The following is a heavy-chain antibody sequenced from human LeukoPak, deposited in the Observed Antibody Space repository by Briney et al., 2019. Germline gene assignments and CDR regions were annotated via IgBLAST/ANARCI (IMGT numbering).Heavy chain of an antibody. D-gene: IGHD5-24*01. CDR3: AKDQREATGTYDAFVI. Sequence: GRSLRLSCAASGFTFSSYGMHWVRQAPGKGLEWVAVIWYDGSNKYYADSVKGRFTISRDNSKNTLYLQMNSLRAEDTAVYYCAKDQREATGTYDAFVIWGQGTMVTVSS. CDR1: GFTFSSYG. J-gene: IGHJ3*02. V-gene: IGHV3-33*06. CDR2: IWYDGSNK.